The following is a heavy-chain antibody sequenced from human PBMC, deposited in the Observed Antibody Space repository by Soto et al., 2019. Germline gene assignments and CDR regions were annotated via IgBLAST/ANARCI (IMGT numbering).Heavy chain of an antibody. J-gene: IGHJ4*02. D-gene: IGHD6-19*01. CDR3: ARAQVESSGWYGGFDY. CDR1: GYTFTSYG. Sequence: QVQLVQSGAEVKKPGASVKVSCKASGYTFTSYGISWVRQAPGQGLEWMGWISAYNGNTNYAQKLQCRVTMTTDTSTRTAYMELRRLRSDDTDLYDCARAQVESSGWYGGFDYWGQGTLVTVSS. V-gene: IGHV1-18*01. CDR2: ISAYNGNT.